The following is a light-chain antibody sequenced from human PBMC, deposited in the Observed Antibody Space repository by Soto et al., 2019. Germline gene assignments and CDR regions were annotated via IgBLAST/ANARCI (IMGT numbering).Light chain of an antibody. CDR1: QSINRW. J-gene: IGKJ1*01. V-gene: IGKV1-5*03. Sequence: DIPMTQSPSTLSASVGDRVTITCWASQSINRWLAWYQQKPGKAPRLLIYEASSLETGVPSRFGGSGSGTEFTLTISSLQPDDFATYYCQQYDKYSWTFGQGTKVEIK. CDR3: QQYDKYSWT. CDR2: EAS.